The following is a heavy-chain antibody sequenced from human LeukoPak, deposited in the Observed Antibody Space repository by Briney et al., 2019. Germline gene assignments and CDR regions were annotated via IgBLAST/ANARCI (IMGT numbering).Heavy chain of an antibody. Sequence: ASVKVSCKASGYTFTSYDINWVRQAPGQGLEWMGWINPNSGGTNYAQKFQGRVTMTRDTSISTAYMELSRLRSDDTAVYYCARDKAAANWFDPWGQGTLVTVSS. CDR3: ARDKAAANWFDP. J-gene: IGHJ5*02. D-gene: IGHD6-13*01. V-gene: IGHV1-2*02. CDR1: GYTFTSYD. CDR2: INPNSGGT.